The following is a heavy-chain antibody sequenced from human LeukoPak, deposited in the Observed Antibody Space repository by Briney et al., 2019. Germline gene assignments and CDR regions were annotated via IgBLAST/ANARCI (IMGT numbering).Heavy chain of an antibody. D-gene: IGHD3-9*01. CDR3: ARAPYYDILTGYHETDY. CDR2: IIPILGIA. V-gene: IGHV1-69*04. CDR1: GGTFSSYA. J-gene: IGHJ4*02. Sequence: SVKVSCTASGGTFSSYAISWVRQAPGQGLEWMGRIIPILGIANYAQKFQGRVTITADKSTSTAYMELSSLRSEDTAVYYCARAPYYDILTGYHETDYWGQGTLVTVSS.